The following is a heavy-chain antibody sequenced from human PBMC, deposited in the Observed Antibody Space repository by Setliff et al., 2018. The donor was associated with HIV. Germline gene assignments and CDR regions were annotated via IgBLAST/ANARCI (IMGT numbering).Heavy chain of an antibody. CDR2: ISGSGGST. CDR3: AREGGSSGYCGYFDY. V-gene: IGHV3-23*01. D-gene: IGHD3-22*01. Sequence: PGGSLRLSCAASRFTFSSYAMSWVRQAPGQGLVWVSAISGSGGSTYYADSVKGRFTISRDNSRNTLYLQMNSLRDEDTAVYYCAREGGSSGYCGYFDYWGQGTLVTVSS. CDR1: RFTFSSYA. J-gene: IGHJ4*02.